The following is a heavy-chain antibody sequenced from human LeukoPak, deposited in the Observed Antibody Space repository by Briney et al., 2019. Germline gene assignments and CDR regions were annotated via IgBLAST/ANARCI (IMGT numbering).Heavy chain of an antibody. D-gene: IGHD2-15*01. CDR1: GYTFTSYG. CDR2: ISAYNGNT. V-gene: IGHV1-18*01. CDR3: ARDCSGGSCYSGDY. Sequence: GASVKVSCKGSGYTFTSYGISWVRQAPGQGLEWMGWISAYNGNTNYAQKLQGRVTMTTDTSTSTAYMELRTLRSDDTAVYYCARDCSGGSCYSGDYWGQGTLVTVSS. J-gene: IGHJ4*02.